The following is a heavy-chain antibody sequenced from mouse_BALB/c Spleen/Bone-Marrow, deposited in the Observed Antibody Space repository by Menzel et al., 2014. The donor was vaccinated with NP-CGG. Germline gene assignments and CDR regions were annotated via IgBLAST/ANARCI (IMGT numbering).Heavy chain of an antibody. CDR3: TRSRRAMDY. J-gene: IGHJ4*01. CDR1: GYTFTSYW. V-gene: IGHV1S81*02. D-gene: IGHD2-12*01. CDR2: INPSNGGT. Sequence: VQLQESGAELVKPGASVKLSCKASGYTFTSYWMHWVKQRPGQGLEWIGEINPSNGGTNFNEKFKSKARLTVDKSSSTAYMQLSSLTSEDSAVYYCTRSRRAMDYWGQGTSVTVSS.